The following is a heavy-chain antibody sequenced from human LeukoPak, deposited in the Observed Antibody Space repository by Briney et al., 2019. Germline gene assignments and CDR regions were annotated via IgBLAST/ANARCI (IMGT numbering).Heavy chain of an antibody. J-gene: IGHJ5*02. D-gene: IGHD3-10*01. Sequence: GGSLRLSCAASGFTFSSYGMHWVRQAPGKGLEWVAVIWYGGSNKYYADSVKGRFTISRDNSKNTLYLQMNSLRAEDTAVYYCARGPMELLWFGEFPLDPWGQGTLVTVSS. CDR3: ARGPMELLWFGEFPLDP. CDR1: GFTFSSYG. CDR2: IWYGGSNK. V-gene: IGHV3-33*08.